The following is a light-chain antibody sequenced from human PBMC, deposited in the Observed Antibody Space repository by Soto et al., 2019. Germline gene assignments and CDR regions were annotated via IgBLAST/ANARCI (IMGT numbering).Light chain of an antibody. J-gene: IGKJ1*01. CDR2: SAS. CDR1: QGIKND. Sequence: AIQMTQSPSSLSASVGDRVTITCRASQGIKNDLGWYQQKPGKAPKLLIYSASSLQSGVPSRFSGSGSGTDFTLTISCLQPEDFATYYCLQDYSYPWTFGQGTKVEVK. CDR3: LQDYSYPWT. V-gene: IGKV1-6*01.